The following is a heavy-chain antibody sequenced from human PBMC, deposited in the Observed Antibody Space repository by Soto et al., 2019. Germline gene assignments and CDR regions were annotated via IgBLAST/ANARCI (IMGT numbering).Heavy chain of an antibody. Sequence: VVSRILACSSSVFTFIGFILEWVRQAAGNRLEWVACVTISPSSMFYSYSVKVLFTISIYDAKDSLFLQMNSLRADDTAAYYCAREADFHTSPYVIDSWGLRTRVTVAS. CDR2: VTISPSSM. D-gene: IGHD2-2*01. CDR1: VFTFIGFI. V-gene: IGHV3-21*01. CDR3: AREADFHTSPYVIDS. J-gene: IGHJ4*02.